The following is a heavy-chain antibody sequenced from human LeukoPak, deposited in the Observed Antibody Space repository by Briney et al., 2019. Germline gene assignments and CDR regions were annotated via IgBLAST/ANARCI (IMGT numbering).Heavy chain of an antibody. D-gene: IGHD7-27*01. V-gene: IGHV1-8*01. CDR3: ARGYPRWGSKSDY. J-gene: IGHJ4*02. Sequence: GASVKVSCKASGYTFTSYDINWVRQATGQGLEWMGWMNPNSGNTGYAQKFQGRVTMARNTSISTAYMELSSLRSEDTAVYYCARGYPRWGSKSDYWGQGTLVTVSS. CDR1: GYTFTSYD. CDR2: MNPNSGNT.